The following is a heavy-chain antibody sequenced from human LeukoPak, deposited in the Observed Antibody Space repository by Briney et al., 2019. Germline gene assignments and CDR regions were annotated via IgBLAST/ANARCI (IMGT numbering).Heavy chain of an antibody. J-gene: IGHJ5*02. D-gene: IGHD3-10*01. V-gene: IGHV4-34*01. CDR2: INHSGST. CDR1: GGSFSGYY. Sequence: PSETLSLTCAVYGGSFSGYYWSWIRQPPGKGLEWIGEINHSGSTNYNPSLKSRVTISVDTSKNQFSLKLSSVTAADTAVYYCARRDGGSGWFDPWGQGTLVTVSS. CDR3: ARRDGGSGWFDP.